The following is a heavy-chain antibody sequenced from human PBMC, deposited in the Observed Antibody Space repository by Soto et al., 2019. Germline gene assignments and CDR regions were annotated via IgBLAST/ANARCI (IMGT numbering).Heavy chain of an antibody. D-gene: IGHD3-9*01. Sequence: EVQLLESGGGFVQPGESLRLSCAASGFTFSLSAMSWVRQAPGRGLDWVSSLSGGGSTTDYADSVKGRFTISRDNSKNTGHLQMNSRRAEDTAVYYCAKGPEYDILTGCDYWGQGALVTVSS. CDR2: LSGGGSTT. CDR1: GFTFSLSA. J-gene: IGHJ4*02. V-gene: IGHV3-23*01. CDR3: AKGPEYDILTGCDY.